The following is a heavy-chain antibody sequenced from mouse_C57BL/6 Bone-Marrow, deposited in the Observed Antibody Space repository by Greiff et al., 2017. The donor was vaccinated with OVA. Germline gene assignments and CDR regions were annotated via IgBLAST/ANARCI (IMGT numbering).Heavy chain of an antibody. CDR1: GYTFTSYW. CDR2: IHPSDSDT. CDR3: AIGDYYGSSYLWYAMDY. Sequence: VKLQQPGAELVKPGASVKVSCKASGYTFTSYWMHWVKQRPGQGLEWIGRIHPSDSDTNYNQKFKGKATLTVDKSSSTAYMQLSSLTSEDSAVYYCAIGDYYGSSYLWYAMDYWGQGTSVTVSS. D-gene: IGHD1-1*01. V-gene: IGHV1-74*01. J-gene: IGHJ4*01.